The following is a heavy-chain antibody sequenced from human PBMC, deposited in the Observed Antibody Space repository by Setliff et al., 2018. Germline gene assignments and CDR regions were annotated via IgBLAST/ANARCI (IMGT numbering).Heavy chain of an antibody. CDR1: GYNFKTYA. CDR3: ARAPGRNIRGDY. Sequence: ASVKVSCKASGYNFKTYAISWVRQAPGQGLEWMGFISLYDGHTNYAQNFQGRLTVTTDTSTSTAYMELSSLRFDDTAVYYCARAPGRNIRGDYWGQGALVTVSS. V-gene: IGHV1-18*01. J-gene: IGHJ4*02. CDR2: ISLYDGHT. D-gene: IGHD3-10*01.